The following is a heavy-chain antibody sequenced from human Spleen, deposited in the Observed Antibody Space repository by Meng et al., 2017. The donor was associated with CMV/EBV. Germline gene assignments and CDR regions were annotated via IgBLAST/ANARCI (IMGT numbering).Heavy chain of an antibody. D-gene: IGHD5-24*01. J-gene: IGHJ4*02. CDR2: MRSDGSDK. CDR3: AKDWGDGYNPSCSDY. V-gene: IGHV3-30*02. Sequence: GGSLRLSCAASGFTFSSYSMNWVRQAPGKGLEWVAFMRSDGSDKCFADSVKGRFTISRDNAENSLYLQMSSLRAEDTAVYYCAKDWGDGYNPSCSDYWGQGTLVTVSS. CDR1: GFTFSSYS.